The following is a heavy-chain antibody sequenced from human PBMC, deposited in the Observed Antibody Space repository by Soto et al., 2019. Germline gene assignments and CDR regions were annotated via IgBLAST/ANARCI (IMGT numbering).Heavy chain of an antibody. CDR2: IFNSGST. CDR3: ARDPVDGYAFFDN. J-gene: IGHJ5*02. V-gene: IGHV4-39*07. Sequence: SSETLSLTCAVSGGSIISNSYYWGWIRQPPGQGLEWIASIFNSGSTYYNPSLKSRVTMSVDMSKKQSSLKLASVTAADTAVYWCARDPVDGYAFFDNWGQGALVTVSS. CDR1: GGSIISNSYY. D-gene: IGHD5-12*01.